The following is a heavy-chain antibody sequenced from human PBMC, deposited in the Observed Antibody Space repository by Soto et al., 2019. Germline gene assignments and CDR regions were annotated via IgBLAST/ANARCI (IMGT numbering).Heavy chain of an antibody. V-gene: IGHV4-34*01. D-gene: IGHD3-10*01. CDR2: INHSGST. J-gene: IGHJ1*01. CDR1: GGSFSGYY. Sequence: QVQLQQWGAGLLKPSETLSLTCAVYGGSFSGYYWSWIRQPPGKGLEWIGEINHSGSTNYNPSLKSRVTIPVDRPKNHFPLKLSSGPAAAAVVYSCGRGPFGYFPPGGQGPLVPVS. CDR3: GRGPFGYFPP.